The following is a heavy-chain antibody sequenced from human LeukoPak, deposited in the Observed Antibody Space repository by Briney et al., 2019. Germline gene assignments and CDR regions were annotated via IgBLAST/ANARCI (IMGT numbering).Heavy chain of an antibody. V-gene: IGHV3-30*02. CDR3: AKGSKASLITMVRGVKFDY. CDR1: GFTFSSYG. Sequence: GGSLRLSCAASGFTFSSYGMHWVRQAPGKGLEWVAFIRYDGSNKYYADSVKGRFTISRVNSKNTLYLQMNSLRAEDTAVYYCAKGSKASLITMVRGVKFDYWGQGTLVTVSS. CDR2: IRYDGSNK. J-gene: IGHJ4*02. D-gene: IGHD3-10*01.